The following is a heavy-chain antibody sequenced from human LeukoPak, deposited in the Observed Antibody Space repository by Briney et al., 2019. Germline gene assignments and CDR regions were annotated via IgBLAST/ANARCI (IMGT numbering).Heavy chain of an antibody. CDR3: TRDLGGGTCS. CDR1: GGSISRYY. D-gene: IGHD2-15*01. J-gene: IGHJ3*01. CDR2: IYYSGST. V-gene: IGHV4-59*12. Sequence: PSETLSLTCTVSGGSISRYYWSWIRQPPGKGLDWIGYIYYSGSTNYNPSLKSRVTISVDTSKNQFSLKLSSVTAADTAVYYCTRDLGGGTCSWGQGTMVTVS.